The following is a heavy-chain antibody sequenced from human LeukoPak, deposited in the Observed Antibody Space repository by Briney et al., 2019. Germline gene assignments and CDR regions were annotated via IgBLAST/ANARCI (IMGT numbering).Heavy chain of an antibody. CDR2: IYTSGST. D-gene: IGHD3-10*01. V-gene: IGHV4-61*02. CDR3: ARGLRNIWFGESPGAFDI. Sequence: SETLSLTCTVSGGSISRGSYYWSWIRQPAGKGLEWIGRIYTSGSTNYNPSLKSRVTISVDTSKNQFSLKLSSVTAADTAVYYCARGLRNIWFGESPGAFDIWGQGTMVTVSS. CDR1: GGSISRGSYY. J-gene: IGHJ3*02.